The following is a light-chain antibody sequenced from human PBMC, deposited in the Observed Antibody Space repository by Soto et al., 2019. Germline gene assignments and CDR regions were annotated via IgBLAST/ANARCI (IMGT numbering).Light chain of an antibody. CDR1: SSDVGGYNY. Sequence: QSVLTQPASVSGSPGQSITISCTGTSSDVGGYNYVCWYQHHPGKAPKLMIYDVSNRPSGVSNRFSGSKSGNTASLTISGLQAEDEADYSCSSYRSSSTPVVFGGGTKLTVL. J-gene: IGLJ2*01. V-gene: IGLV2-14*03. CDR2: DVS. CDR3: SSYRSSSTPVV.